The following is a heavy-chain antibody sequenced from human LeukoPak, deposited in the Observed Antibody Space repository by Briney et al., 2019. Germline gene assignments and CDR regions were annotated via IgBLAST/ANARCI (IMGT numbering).Heavy chain of an antibody. CDR2: IYSGGST. CDR3: AISSSVY. V-gene: IGHV3-66*01. Sequence: GGSLRLSCAASGFTVSSNYMSWVRQAPGKGLEWVSVIYSGGSTYYADSVKGRFTISRDNSKNTLFLQMTSLRVEDTAVYYCAISSSVYWGQGTLVTVSS. J-gene: IGHJ4*02. CDR1: GFTVSSNY. D-gene: IGHD2-2*01.